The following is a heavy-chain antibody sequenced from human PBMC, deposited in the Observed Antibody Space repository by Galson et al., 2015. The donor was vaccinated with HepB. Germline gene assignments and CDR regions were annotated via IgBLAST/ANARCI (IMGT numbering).Heavy chain of an antibody. CDR2: IIPILGIA. CDR3: ARSGVSGSYGGY. D-gene: IGHD1-26*01. CDR1: GGTFSSYT. V-gene: IGHV1-69*02. J-gene: IGHJ4*02. Sequence: SVKVSCKASGGTFSSYTISWVRQAPGQGLEWMGRIIPILGIANYAQKFQGRVTITANKSTSTAYMELSSLRSEDTAVYYCARSGVSGSYGGYWGQGTLVTVSS.